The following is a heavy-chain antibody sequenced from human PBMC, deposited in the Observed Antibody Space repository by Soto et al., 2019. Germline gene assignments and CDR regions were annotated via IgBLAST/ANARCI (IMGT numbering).Heavy chain of an antibody. CDR3: AREGRVGSIDY. J-gene: IGHJ4*02. Sequence: GGSLRLSCAASGFTFSIHEMNWVRQAPGKGLEWVSYISSIGVATYYADSVKGRFTISRDNAKNSLYLQMNSLRAEDTAVYYCAREGRVGSIDYWGQGTPVTVSS. CDR2: ISSIGVAT. V-gene: IGHV3-48*03. CDR1: GFTFSIHE. D-gene: IGHD2-2*01.